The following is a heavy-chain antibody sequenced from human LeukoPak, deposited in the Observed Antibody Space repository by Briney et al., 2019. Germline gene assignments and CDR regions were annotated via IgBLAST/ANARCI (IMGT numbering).Heavy chain of an antibody. CDR1: GFTFSSYA. CDR3: ARQFGGSYGY. V-gene: IGHV3-21*01. D-gene: IGHD1-26*01. Sequence: GGSLRLPCAASGFTFSSYAMNWVRQAPGRGLEWVSSITTGSDIYYADSVKGRFTISRDNAKNSLYLDMNSLGAEDTAVYYCARQFGGSYGYWGQGTLVTVSS. CDR2: ITTGSDI. J-gene: IGHJ4*02.